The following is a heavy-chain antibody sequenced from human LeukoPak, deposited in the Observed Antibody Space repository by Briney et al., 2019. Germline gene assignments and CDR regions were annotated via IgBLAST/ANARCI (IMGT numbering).Heavy chain of an antibody. Sequence: ASVKVSCKVSGYTLTELSMHWVRQAPGKGLEWMGGFDPEDGETIYAQKFQGRVTITTDESTSTAYMELSSLRSEDTAVYYCARGIAAAGFFGYWGQGTLVTVSS. V-gene: IGHV1-24*01. D-gene: IGHD6-13*01. CDR2: FDPEDGET. J-gene: IGHJ4*02. CDR3: ARGIAAAGFFGY. CDR1: GYTLTELS.